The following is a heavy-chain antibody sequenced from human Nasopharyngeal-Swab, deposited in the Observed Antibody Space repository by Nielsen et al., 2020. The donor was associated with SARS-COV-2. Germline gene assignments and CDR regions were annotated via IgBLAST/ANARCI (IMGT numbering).Heavy chain of an antibody. CDR2: IYWDDDK. CDR1: GFSLSTSRVG. Sequence: SGPPLVKPTQTLTLTCTFSGFSLSTSRVGVGWIRQPPGKALEWLALIYWDDDKRYSPSLKSRLTITKDTSKNQVVLTMTNMDPVDTATYYCALHFTVRDLEDWFDPWGQGTLVTVSS. D-gene: IGHD4-11*01. J-gene: IGHJ5*02. CDR3: ALHFTVRDLEDWFDP. V-gene: IGHV2-5*02.